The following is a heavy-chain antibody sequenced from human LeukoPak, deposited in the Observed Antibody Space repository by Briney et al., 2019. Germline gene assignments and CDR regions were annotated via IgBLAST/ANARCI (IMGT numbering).Heavy chain of an antibody. Sequence: GGSLRLSCVASGFTFSSYEMNWVRQAPGKGLEWVSFITASGNIIYYADSVKGRFTISRDNAKNSLYLQMNSLRAEDTAVYYCARLLPCDYWGQGTLVTVSS. D-gene: IGHD2/OR15-2a*01. V-gene: IGHV3-48*03. J-gene: IGHJ4*02. CDR3: ARLLPCDY. CDR2: ITASGNII. CDR1: GFTFSSYE.